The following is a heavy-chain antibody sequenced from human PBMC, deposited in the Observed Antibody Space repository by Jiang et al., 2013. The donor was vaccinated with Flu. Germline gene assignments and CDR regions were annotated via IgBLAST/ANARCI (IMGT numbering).Heavy chain of an antibody. CDR2: ISSSSSYI. D-gene: IGHD3-22*01. CDR1: GFTFSSYS. Sequence: RLSCAASGFTFSSYSMNWVRQAPGKGLEWVSSISSSSSYIYYADSVKGRFTISRDNAKNSLYLQMNSLRAEDTAVYYCARAQTTYYYDSSGYYPEGYWGQGTLVTVSS. J-gene: IGHJ4*02. V-gene: IGHV3-21*01. CDR3: ARAQTTYYYDSSGYYPEGY.